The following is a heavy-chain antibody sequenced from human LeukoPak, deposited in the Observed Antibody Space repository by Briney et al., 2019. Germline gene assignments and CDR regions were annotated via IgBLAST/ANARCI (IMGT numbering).Heavy chain of an antibody. Sequence: SQTLSLTCAISGDSVSSNSAAWNWIRQSPSRGLEWLGRTYYRSEWYNDYAVSVKSRITINPDTSKNQFSLQLNSVTPEDTAVYYCARAKGVWFGRHYYYYGMDVWGQGTTVTVSS. CDR3: ARAKGVWFGRHYYYYGMDV. D-gene: IGHD3-10*01. CDR1: GDSVSSNSAA. CDR2: TYYRSEWYN. J-gene: IGHJ6*02. V-gene: IGHV6-1*01.